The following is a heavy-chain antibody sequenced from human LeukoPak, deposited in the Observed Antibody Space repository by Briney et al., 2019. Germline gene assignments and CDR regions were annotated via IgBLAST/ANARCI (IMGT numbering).Heavy chain of an antibody. J-gene: IGHJ4*02. CDR1: GGSFSGYY. D-gene: IGHD6-13*01. Sequence: PSETLSLTCAVHGGSFSGYYWSWIRQPPGKGLEWIGEINHSGSTNYNPPLKSRVTISVDTSKNQFSLKLSSVTAADTAVYYCAKEGYSSWGQGTLVTVSS. CDR3: AKEGYSS. CDR2: INHSGST. V-gene: IGHV4-34*01.